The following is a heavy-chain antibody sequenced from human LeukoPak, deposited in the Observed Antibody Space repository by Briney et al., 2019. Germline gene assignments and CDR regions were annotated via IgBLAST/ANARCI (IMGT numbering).Heavy chain of an antibody. CDR2: ISAYNGDT. D-gene: IGHD2-2*02. CDR3: ARDGLSYTNPNNWFDP. V-gene: IGHV1-18*01. J-gene: IGHJ5*02. Sequence: ASVKVPSTASGYPFTSYYINWVRQAPGQRLEWMGWISAYNGDTNYAQNLQGRVTMTTDTSTDTAYMELRSLRSDDTAVYYCARDGLSYTNPNNWFDPWGQGTLVTVSS. CDR1: GYPFTSYY.